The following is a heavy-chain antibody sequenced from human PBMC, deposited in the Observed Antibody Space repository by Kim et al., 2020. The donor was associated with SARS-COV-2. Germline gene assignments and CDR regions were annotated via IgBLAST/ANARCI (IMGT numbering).Heavy chain of an antibody. CDR1: GGSISSGDYY. J-gene: IGHJ5*02. V-gene: IGHV4-30-4*01. Sequence: SETLSLTCTVSGGSISSGDYYWSWIRQPPGKGLEWIGYIYYSGSTYYNPSLKSRVTISVDTSKNQFSLKLSSVTAADTAVYYCARGITLYYDILTGYLNWFDPWGQGTLVTVSS. D-gene: IGHD3-9*01. CDR2: IYYSGST. CDR3: ARGITLYYDILTGYLNWFDP.